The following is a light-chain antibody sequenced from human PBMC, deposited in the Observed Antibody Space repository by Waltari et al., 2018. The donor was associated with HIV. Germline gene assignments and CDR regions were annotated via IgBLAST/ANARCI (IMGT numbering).Light chain of an antibody. Sequence: QSALTQPPSASGSPEQSATLSCTGTRSDIGNYAYVSWYQQHPGKAPKLLIYEVDKRPSGVPDRFSGSKSGDTASLTVSGLQAEDEADYYCASYGGRNNRVLFGGGTRLTVL. J-gene: IGLJ2*01. CDR3: ASYGGRNNRVL. V-gene: IGLV2-8*01. CDR2: EVD. CDR1: RSDIGNYAY.